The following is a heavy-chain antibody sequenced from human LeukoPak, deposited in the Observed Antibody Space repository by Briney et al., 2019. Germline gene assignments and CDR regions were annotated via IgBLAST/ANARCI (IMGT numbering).Heavy chain of an antibody. D-gene: IGHD1-26*01. Sequence: GRSLRLSCAASGFTFSSYCMHWVRQAPGKGLEWVAVISYDGSNKYYADSVKGRFTISRDNSKNTLYLQMNSLRAEDAAVYYCAKDSADRGSYFFDYWGQGTLVTVSS. CDR2: ISYDGSNK. CDR1: GFTFSSYC. V-gene: IGHV3-30*18. CDR3: AKDSADRGSYFFDY. J-gene: IGHJ4*02.